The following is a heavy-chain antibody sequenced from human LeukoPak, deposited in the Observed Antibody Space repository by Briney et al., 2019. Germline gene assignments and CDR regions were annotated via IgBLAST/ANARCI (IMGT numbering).Heavy chain of an antibody. Sequence: SETLSLTCSVSGDSISNYYWRWIRQPPGKGLESIAYMYYNRNAKYNPSLKSRVTMSVDWSKNQVSLNLRSVTAADTAVYYCARGLDYGDSIDYWGQGTLVTVSS. CDR2: MYYNRNA. CDR3: ARGLDYGDSIDY. J-gene: IGHJ4*02. CDR1: GDSISNYY. V-gene: IGHV4-59*01. D-gene: IGHD4-17*01.